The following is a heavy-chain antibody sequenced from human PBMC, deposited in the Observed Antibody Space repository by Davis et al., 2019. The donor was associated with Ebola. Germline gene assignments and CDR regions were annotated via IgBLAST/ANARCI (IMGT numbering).Heavy chain of an antibody. V-gene: IGHV1-8*01. CDR1: AYTFTSYD. CDR2: MNPTSGNT. J-gene: IGHJ3*02. CDR3: ARGRDYDILTGYYKGDAFDI. Sequence: SLKVSCRASAYTFTSYDIIWVRQAPGQGLEWLGWMNPTSGNTGYAQKFQGRPSMTRNTSIRTAYMELSSLSSEDTAVYYCARGRDYDILTGYYKGDAFDIWGQGTMVTVSS. D-gene: IGHD3-9*01.